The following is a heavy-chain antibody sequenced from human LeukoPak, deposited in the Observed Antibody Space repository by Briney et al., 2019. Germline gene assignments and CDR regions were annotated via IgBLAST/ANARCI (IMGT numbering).Heavy chain of an antibody. J-gene: IGHJ5*02. Sequence: ASVKVYCKASGGTLSSFAITWVRQAPGQGLEWMGGIIPIFGTANYAQKFQGRVTITTDESTSTAYMELSSLRSEDTAVYYCARLTHDYSNYVGWFDPWGQGTLVTVSS. D-gene: IGHD4-11*01. CDR2: IIPIFGTA. CDR1: GGTLSSFA. CDR3: ARLTHDYSNYVGWFDP. V-gene: IGHV1-69*05.